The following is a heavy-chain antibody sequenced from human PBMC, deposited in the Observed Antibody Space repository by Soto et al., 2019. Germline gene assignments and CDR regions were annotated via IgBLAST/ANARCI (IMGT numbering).Heavy chain of an antibody. D-gene: IGHD3-10*01. CDR1: GYTFTSHH. CDR3: ARAIGMVALDY. CDR2: INAGDGYT. Sequence: QVQFVQSGAEEREPGASVKVTCKTSGYTFTSHHIHWVRQAPGQWLEWMGLINAGDGYTQNSRTFQDRVTFSRDTSAGTASMEFSGLTYENTAVYYCARAIGMVALDYWGQGTLVTVSS. V-gene: IGHV1-3*05. J-gene: IGHJ4*02.